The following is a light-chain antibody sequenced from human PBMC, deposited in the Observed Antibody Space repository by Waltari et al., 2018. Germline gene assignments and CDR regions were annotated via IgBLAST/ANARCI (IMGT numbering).Light chain of an antibody. CDR2: GAF. CDR1: QTIRTTY. CDR3: QQYDISPLT. V-gene: IGKV3-20*01. Sequence: EIVLTQSPATLSLSPGAGATLSCRTSQTIRTTYLAWYQQKPVQAPTLLIYGAFSRATGIPDRFTGSGSGTDFSLTISSLEPEDFATYYCQQYDISPLTFGGGTKVEIK. J-gene: IGKJ4*01.